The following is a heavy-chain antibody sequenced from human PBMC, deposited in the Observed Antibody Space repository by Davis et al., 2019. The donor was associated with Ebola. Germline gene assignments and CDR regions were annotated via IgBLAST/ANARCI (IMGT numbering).Heavy chain of an antibody. V-gene: IGHV5-10-1*01. CDR2: ISPSDSYV. J-gene: IGHJ4*02. D-gene: IGHD6-6*01. Sequence: GESLKISCKGSGYIFDNYWIDWVRQMPGKGMEWMGTISPSDSYVKYSPSFQGHVFISADRSINTAYLQWSSLRASDPAIYYCARQDEYSNGLAAYWGQGALVTVSS. CDR3: ARQDEYSNGLAAY. CDR1: GYIFDNYW.